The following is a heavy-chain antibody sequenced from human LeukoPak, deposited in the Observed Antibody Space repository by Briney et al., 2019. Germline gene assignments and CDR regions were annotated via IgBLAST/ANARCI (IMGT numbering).Heavy chain of an antibody. V-gene: IGHV3-66*01. D-gene: IGHD2-21*01. CDR3: ARAKVDLWLDY. CDR2: IYSGGNT. J-gene: IGHJ4*02. Sequence: GGSLRLSCAASGFTVSSNYMSWVRQAPGKGLEWVSVIYSGGNTYYADSVKGRFTISRDNSKNTLYLQMNSLRAEDTAVYYCARAKVDLWLDYWGQGTLVTVSS. CDR1: GFTVSSNY.